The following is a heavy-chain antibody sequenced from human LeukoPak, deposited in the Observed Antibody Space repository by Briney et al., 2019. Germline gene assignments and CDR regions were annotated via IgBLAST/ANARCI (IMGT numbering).Heavy chain of an antibody. D-gene: IGHD2-21*01. J-gene: IGHJ4*02. CDR2: IYTSGGT. Sequence: ASETLSLTCTVSGGSIGSYYWSWIRQPAGKGLEWIGRIYTSGGTVYNPSLKSRVTMSVDTSKNQFSLKLSSVTAADTAVYYCASFYQAYYFDYWGQGTLVTVSS. CDR1: GGSIGSYY. V-gene: IGHV4-4*07. CDR3: ASFYQAYYFDY.